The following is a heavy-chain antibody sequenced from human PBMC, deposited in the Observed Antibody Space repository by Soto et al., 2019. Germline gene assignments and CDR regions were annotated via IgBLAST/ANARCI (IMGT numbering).Heavy chain of an antibody. D-gene: IGHD4-17*01. CDR3: ARTSDYGDSDYFDY. J-gene: IGHJ4*02. CDR2: IYYSGST. Sequence: LEILSLTCTFSGGSISSSSYYWGWIRQPPGKGLEWIGSIYYSGSTYYNPSLKSRVTISVDTSKNQFSLKLSSVTAADTAVYYCARTSDYGDSDYFDYWGQGTLVTVSS. CDR1: GGSISSSSYY. V-gene: IGHV4-39*01.